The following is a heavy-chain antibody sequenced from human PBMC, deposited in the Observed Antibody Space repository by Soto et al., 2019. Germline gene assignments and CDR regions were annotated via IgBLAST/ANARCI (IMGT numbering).Heavy chain of an antibody. V-gene: IGHV3-30-3*01. CDR3: ARVSVVVVVAAIGYFDY. CDR1: GFTFSSYA. J-gene: IGHJ4*02. D-gene: IGHD2-15*01. CDR2: ISYDGSNK. Sequence: GGSLRLSCAASGFTFSSYAMHWVRQAPGKGLEWVAVISYDGSNKYYADSVKGRFTISRDNSKNTLYLQMNSLRAEDTAVYYCARVSVVVVVAAIGYFDYWGQGTLVTVSS.